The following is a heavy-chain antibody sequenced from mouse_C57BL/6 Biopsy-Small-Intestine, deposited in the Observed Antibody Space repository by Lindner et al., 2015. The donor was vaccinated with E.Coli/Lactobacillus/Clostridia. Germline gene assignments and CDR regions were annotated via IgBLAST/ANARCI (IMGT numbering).Heavy chain of an antibody. CDR2: INPNNGGT. CDR1: GYTFTDYN. CDR3: ARSHYYGSSPWFAY. J-gene: IGHJ3*01. Sequence: VQLQESGPELVKPGASVKMSCKASGYTFTDYNMHWVKQSHGKGLEWIGYINPNNGGTSYNQKFKGKATLTVNKSSSTAYMELRSLTSEDSAVYYCARSHYYGSSPWFAYWGQGTLVTVSA. V-gene: IGHV1-22*01. D-gene: IGHD1-1*01.